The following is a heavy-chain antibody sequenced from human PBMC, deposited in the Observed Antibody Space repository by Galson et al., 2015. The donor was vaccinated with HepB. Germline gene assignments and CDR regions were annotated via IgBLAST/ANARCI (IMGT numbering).Heavy chain of an antibody. Sequence: SVKVSCKASGGTLSSYAISWVRQAPGQGLEWMGGIIPMFGTATYAQKFQGRVTINADESTSTAYSELSSLRSEDTAVYYCARALITIFGVVNRYFDSWGQGTLVTGAS. CDR1: GGTLSSYA. J-gene: IGHJ4*02. V-gene: IGHV1-69*13. CDR3: ARALITIFGVVNRYFDS. D-gene: IGHD3-3*01. CDR2: IIPMFGTA.